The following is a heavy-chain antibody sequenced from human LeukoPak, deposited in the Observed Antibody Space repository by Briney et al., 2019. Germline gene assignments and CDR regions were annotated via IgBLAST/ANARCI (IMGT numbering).Heavy chain of an antibody. CDR3: ARDHYGGYAYSDY. CDR2: IWYDGSNK. CDR1: GFTFSSYW. D-gene: IGHD5-12*01. V-gene: IGHV3-33*08. J-gene: IGHJ4*02. Sequence: PGGSLRLSCGASGFTFSSYWMHWVRQAPGKGLVWVAVIWYDGSNKYYADSVKGRFTISRDNSKNTLYLQMNSLRAEDTAVYYCARDHYGGYAYSDYWGQGTLVTVSS.